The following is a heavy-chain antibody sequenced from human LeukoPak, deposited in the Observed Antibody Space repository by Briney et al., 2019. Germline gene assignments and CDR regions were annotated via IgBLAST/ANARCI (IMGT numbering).Heavy chain of an antibody. CDR3: ARDLLGDYGPEYFQH. CDR1: GFTFSDYY. Sequence: GGSLRLSCAASGFTFSDYYMSWIRQAPGKGLEWVSYISSSGSTIYYADSVKGRFTISRDNAKNSLYLQINSLRAEDTAVYYCARDLLGDYGPEYFQHWGQGTLVTVSS. V-gene: IGHV3-11*01. J-gene: IGHJ1*01. CDR2: ISSSGSTI. D-gene: IGHD4-17*01.